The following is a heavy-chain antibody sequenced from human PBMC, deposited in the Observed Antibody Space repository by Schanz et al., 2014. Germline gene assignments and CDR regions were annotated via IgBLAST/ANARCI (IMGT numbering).Heavy chain of an antibody. CDR2: IDRDGGHT. V-gene: IGHV3-43*01. CDR1: GFSFDDYT. CDR3: AKDSRGSSFDMDV. D-gene: IGHD1-26*01. J-gene: IGHJ6*02. Sequence: EVQLVESGGVVAQPGGSLRLSCAASGFSFDDYTMHWVRQAPGKGLEWVSLIDRDGGHTYYADSVKGRFTISRDNSKNSLYLQMNSLRTEDTALYYCAKDSRGSSFDMDVCGQGTTVTVSS.